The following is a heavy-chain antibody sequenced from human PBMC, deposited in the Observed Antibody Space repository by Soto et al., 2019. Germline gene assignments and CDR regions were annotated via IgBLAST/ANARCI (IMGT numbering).Heavy chain of an antibody. V-gene: IGHV2-5*02. D-gene: IGHD2-15*01. CDR2: IYWDVDK. CDR3: AHVLVVVANYGMDV. J-gene: IGHJ6*02. CDR1: GFSLSTSGVG. Sequence: QFTLKESGPTLVQPTQTLTLTCTFSGFSLSTSGVGVGWIRQPPGKALEWLALIYWDVDKRYSPSLTSRLTSTKDPSKSQVVLTMTNMDPVDTATYYCAHVLVVVANYGMDVWGQGTTVTVSS.